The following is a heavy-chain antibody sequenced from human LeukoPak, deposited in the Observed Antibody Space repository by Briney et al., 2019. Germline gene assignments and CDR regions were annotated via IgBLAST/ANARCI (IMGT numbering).Heavy chain of an antibody. J-gene: IGHJ6*03. CDR3: ASNRRGYSYGRGMDV. V-gene: IGHV3-48*01. Sequence: GGSLRLSCAASGFTFSNYWMHWVRQAPGKGLEWVSYISSSRTTIYYGDSVKGRFTISRDNAKRSLYLQMNSLRAEDTAVYYCASNRRGYSYGRGMDVWGKGTTVTVSS. D-gene: IGHD5-18*01. CDR2: ISSSRTTI. CDR1: GFTFSNYW.